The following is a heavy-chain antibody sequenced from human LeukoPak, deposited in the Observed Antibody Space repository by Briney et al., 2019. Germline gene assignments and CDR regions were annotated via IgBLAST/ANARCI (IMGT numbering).Heavy chain of an antibody. D-gene: IGHD4-17*01. V-gene: IGHV3-30*18. CDR2: ISYDGSNK. CDR3: AKDGGYGDYVDAFDI. J-gene: IGHJ3*02. CDR1: GFTFGSYG. Sequence: GGSLRLSCAASGFTFGSYGMHWVRQAPGKGLEWVAVISYDGSNKYYADSVKGRFTISRDNSKNTLYLQMNSLRAEDTAVYYCAKDGGYGDYVDAFDIWGQGTMVTVSS.